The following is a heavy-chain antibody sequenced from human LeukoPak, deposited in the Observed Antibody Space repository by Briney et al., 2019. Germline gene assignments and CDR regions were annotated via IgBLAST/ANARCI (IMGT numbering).Heavy chain of an antibody. V-gene: IGHV4-34*01. CDR3: ARGMVKNHYYYYYMDV. Sequence: PSETLSLTCAVYGGSFSGYYWSWIRQPPGKGLEWIGEINHSGSTNYNPSLKSRVTISVDTSKNQFSLKLSSVTAADTAVYYCARGMVKNHYYYYYMDVWGKGTTVTVSS. CDR2: INHSGST. CDR1: GGSFSGYY. J-gene: IGHJ6*03. D-gene: IGHD3-10*01.